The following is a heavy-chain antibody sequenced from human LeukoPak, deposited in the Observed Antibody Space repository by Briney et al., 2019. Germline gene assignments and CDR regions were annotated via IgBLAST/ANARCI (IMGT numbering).Heavy chain of an antibody. J-gene: IGHJ3*02. Sequence: GASVKVSCQASGYSFAKYGISWVRQAPGQGLEWMGWIGAYSGDANYAQMFQGRVTMTTVTSTTTAYMEPRSLRSDDTAVYYCAGDPGYRPDAFDIWGQGTVVTVS. CDR2: IGAYSGDA. CDR3: AGDPGYRPDAFDI. D-gene: IGHD5-18*01. V-gene: IGHV1-18*01. CDR1: GYSFAKYG.